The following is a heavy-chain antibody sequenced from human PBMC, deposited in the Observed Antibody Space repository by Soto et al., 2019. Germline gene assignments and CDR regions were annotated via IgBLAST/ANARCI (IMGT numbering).Heavy chain of an antibody. Sequence: PSEILSLTXAVYGGSFSGYYWSWIRQPPGKGLEWIGEINHSGSTNYNPSLKSRVTISVDTSKNQFSLKLSSVTAADTAVYYCARGIFYCGGDCYSNSVAPFDYWGQGTLVTVSS. D-gene: IGHD2-21*02. V-gene: IGHV4-34*01. J-gene: IGHJ4*02. CDR2: INHSGST. CDR3: ARGIFYCGGDCYSNSVAPFDY. CDR1: GGSFSGYY.